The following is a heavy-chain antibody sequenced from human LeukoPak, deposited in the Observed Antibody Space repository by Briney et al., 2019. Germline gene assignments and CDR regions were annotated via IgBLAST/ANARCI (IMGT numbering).Heavy chain of an antibody. V-gene: IGHV3-48*01. J-gene: IGHJ6*02. CDR3: ARDRYSGSYGGRPYYYYGMDV. Sequence: XXXSXSXIYYPDSVKGRFTISRDNAKNSLYLQMNSLRAEDTAVYYCARDRYSGSYGGRPYYYYGMDVWGQGTTVTVSS. D-gene: IGHD1-26*01. CDR2: XXXSXSXI.